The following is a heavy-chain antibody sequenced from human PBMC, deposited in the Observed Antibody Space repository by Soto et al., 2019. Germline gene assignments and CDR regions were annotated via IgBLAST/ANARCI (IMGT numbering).Heavy chain of an antibody. D-gene: IGHD3-3*01. CDR1: GFTFSSYS. J-gene: IGHJ4*02. CDR2: ISSSSSTI. Sequence: GGSLRLSCAASGFTFSSYSMNWVRQAPGKGLEWVSYISSSSSTIYYADSVKGRFTISRDNAKNSLYLQMNSLRAEDTAVYYCARENLILEWTNMFDYWGQGTLVTVSS. CDR3: ARENLILEWTNMFDY. V-gene: IGHV3-48*01.